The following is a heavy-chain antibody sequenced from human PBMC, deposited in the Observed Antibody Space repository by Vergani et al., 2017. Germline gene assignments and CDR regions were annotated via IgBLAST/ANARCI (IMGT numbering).Heavy chain of an antibody. CDR3: AKGPVYSSSSHHFDF. Sequence: EVQLVESGGGLGQPGGSLRLSCAASGFTFSNYAMSWVRQVPGKGLEWVSTISGSGTSTYSADSVKGRFTISRDKSKNTLYLQMDSLRDDDTAVYYCAKGPVYSSSSHHFDFWGQGPLVTVSS. J-gene: IGHJ4*02. V-gene: IGHV3-23*04. CDR1: GFTFSNYA. CDR2: ISGSGTST. D-gene: IGHD6-6*01.